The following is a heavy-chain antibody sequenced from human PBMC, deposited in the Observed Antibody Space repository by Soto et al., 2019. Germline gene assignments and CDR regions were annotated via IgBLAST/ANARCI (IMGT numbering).Heavy chain of an antibody. V-gene: IGHV3-15*01. J-gene: IGHJ4*02. Sequence: GGSLRLSCAASGFTFSNAWMSWVRQAPGKGLEWVGSIKSKTDGGTTGYAAPVKGRFTISREESKNTLYLQMNSLKTEDTAVYYCTTDPNGAWYFDYWGQGTLVTVSS. CDR3: TTDPNGAWYFDY. D-gene: IGHD3-10*01. CDR1: GFTFSNAW. CDR2: IKSKTDGGTT.